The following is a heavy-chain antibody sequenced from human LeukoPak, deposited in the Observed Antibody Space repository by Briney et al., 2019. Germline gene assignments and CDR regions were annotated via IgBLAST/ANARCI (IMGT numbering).Heavy chain of an antibody. J-gene: IGHJ4*02. V-gene: IGHV1-46*01. CDR3: ARAGGGPQDSGSYHGEVYYFDY. D-gene: IGHD1-26*01. CDR1: GYSFTDYY. CDR2: INPSGGST. Sequence: ASVKVSCKASGYSFTDYYIHWVRQAPGQGLEWMGIINPSGGSTSYAQKFQGRVTMTRDTSTSTVYMELSSLRSEDTAVYYCARAGGGPQDSGSYHGEVYYFDYWGQGTLVTVSS.